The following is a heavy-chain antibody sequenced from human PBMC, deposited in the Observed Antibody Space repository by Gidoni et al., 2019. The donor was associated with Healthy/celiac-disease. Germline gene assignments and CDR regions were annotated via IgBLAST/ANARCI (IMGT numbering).Heavy chain of an antibody. D-gene: IGHD6-19*01. CDR3: AKDGVEWLVRGGIDY. CDR2: ISGSGGST. CDR1: GFTVSSYA. J-gene: IGHJ4*02. Sequence: EVQLLESGGGLVQPGGSLRLSCAASGFTVSSYAMSWVRQAPGKGLEWVSAISGSGGSTYYADSVKGRFTISRDNSKNTLYLQMNSLRAEDTAVYYCAKDGVEWLVRGGIDYWGQGTLVTVSS. V-gene: IGHV3-23*01.